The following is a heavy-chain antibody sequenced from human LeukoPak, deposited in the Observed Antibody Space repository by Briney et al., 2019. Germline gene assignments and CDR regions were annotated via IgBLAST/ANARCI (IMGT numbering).Heavy chain of an antibody. CDR1: GFTVSSNY. Sequence: GGSLRFSCAASGFTVSSNYMSWVRQAPGKGLEWVSVIYSGGSTYYADSVKGRFTISRDNSKNTLYLQMNSLRAEDTAVYYRARNTMVRGAYFYYGMDVWGQGTTVTVSS. CDR2: IYSGGST. D-gene: IGHD3-10*01. CDR3: ARNTMVRGAYFYYGMDV. J-gene: IGHJ6*02. V-gene: IGHV3-66*01.